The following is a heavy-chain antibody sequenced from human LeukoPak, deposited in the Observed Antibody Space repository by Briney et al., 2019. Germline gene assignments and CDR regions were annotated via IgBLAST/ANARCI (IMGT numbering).Heavy chain of an antibody. CDR2: ISAYNGDT. CDR1: GGTFSSYA. J-gene: IGHJ4*02. CDR3: ARGGRVVPPAIGYFDY. V-gene: IGHV1-18*01. Sequence: GASVKVSRKASGGTFSSYAISWVRQAPGQGLEWMGWISAYNGDTKYAQNFQGRVTMTTETSTTTAYMELRSLRSDDTAVYYCARGGRVVPPAIGYFDYWGQGTLVTVSS. D-gene: IGHD2-2*01.